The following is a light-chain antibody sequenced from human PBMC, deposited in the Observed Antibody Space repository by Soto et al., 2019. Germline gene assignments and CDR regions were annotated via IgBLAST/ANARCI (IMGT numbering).Light chain of an antibody. V-gene: IGKV3-15*01. J-gene: IGKJ1*01. CDR3: KEYDDWPLWT. CDR2: DAS. Sequence: EIVMSQSPATLSVSPGERATLSCRASQSVSSNYLAWYQQKPGQAPRLLISDASTRATGIPARFSGSGSGTEFNLTINSLQSEDFELYYCKEYDDWPLWTFGQRSKVDIK. CDR1: QSVSSN.